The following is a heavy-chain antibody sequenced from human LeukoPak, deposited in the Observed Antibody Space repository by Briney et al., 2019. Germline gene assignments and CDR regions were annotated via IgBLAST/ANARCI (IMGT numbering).Heavy chain of an antibody. CDR3: ARVRDRGVTSPYFDS. V-gene: IGHV3-66*01. CDR1: GSTVSSNY. J-gene: IGHJ4*02. D-gene: IGHD2-21*02. CDR2: IYSGGDT. Sequence: PGGSLRLSCAASGSTVSSNYMSWVRQAPGKGLEWVSVIYSGGDTYYADSVKGRFTVSGDNSKNTLYLQMNSLRGEDTAVYYCARVRDRGVTSPYFDSWGQGTLVTVSS.